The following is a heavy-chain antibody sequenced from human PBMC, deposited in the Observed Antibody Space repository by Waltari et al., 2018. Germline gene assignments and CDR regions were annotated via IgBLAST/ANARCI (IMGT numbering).Heavy chain of an antibody. CDR2: ISGSGVST. CDR3: AKGHCSGGSCYSGVNWFDP. Sequence: EVQLLESGGGLVQPGGSLRLSCAASGFTFSSYAMSWVRRAPGKGREWVSAISGSGVSTYYADSVKGRFTISRDNSKNTLYLQMNSLRAEDTAVYYCAKGHCSGGSCYSGVNWFDPWGQGTLVTVSS. J-gene: IGHJ5*02. D-gene: IGHD2-15*01. CDR1: GFTFSSYA. V-gene: IGHV3-23*01.